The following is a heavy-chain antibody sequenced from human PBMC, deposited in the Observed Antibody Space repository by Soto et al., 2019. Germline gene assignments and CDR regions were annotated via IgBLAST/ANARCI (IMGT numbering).Heavy chain of an antibody. Sequence: QVQLQESGPGLVKPSQTLSLTCTVSGGSISSGDYYWSWIRQPPGKGLEWIGYIYYSGSTYYNPSLKSRVTRSVDTSKNQFSLKLSSVTAADTAVYYCARTGITGTKKRQINWFDPWGQGTLVTVSS. CDR1: GGSISSGDYY. J-gene: IGHJ5*02. CDR2: IYYSGST. D-gene: IGHD1-7*01. CDR3: ARTGITGTKKRQINWFDP. V-gene: IGHV4-30-4*01.